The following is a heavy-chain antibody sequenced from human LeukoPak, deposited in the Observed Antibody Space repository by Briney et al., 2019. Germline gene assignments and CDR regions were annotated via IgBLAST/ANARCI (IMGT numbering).Heavy chain of an antibody. CDR2: IYYSGST. Sequence: SETLSLTCTVSGGSISSYYWCWIRPTPGKGVVWIGYIYYSGSTYNNPSLKERINISVDTFRSQVSLKMRSVTAADTAVYYCARVLLWFGDFSVKAFDSWGQGTMVTVSS. CDR3: ARVLLWFGDFSVKAFDS. CDR1: GGSISSYY. D-gene: IGHD3-10*01. J-gene: IGHJ3*02. V-gene: IGHV4-59*04.